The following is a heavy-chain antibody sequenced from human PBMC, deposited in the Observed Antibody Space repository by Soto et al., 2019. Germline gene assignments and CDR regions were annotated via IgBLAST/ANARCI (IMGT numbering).Heavy chain of an antibody. J-gene: IGHJ3*02. CDR2: IYTSGST. D-gene: IGHD3-22*01. CDR1: GGSISSYY. V-gene: IGHV4-4*07. Sequence: QVQLQESGPGLVKPSETLSLTCTVSGGSISSYYWSWIRQPAGKGLEWIGRIYTSGSTNYNPSLKSRVTRSVDTSKNQCSLKLSSVTAADTAVYYCAREGDYDSSPNAFDIWGQGTMVTVSS. CDR3: AREGDYDSSPNAFDI.